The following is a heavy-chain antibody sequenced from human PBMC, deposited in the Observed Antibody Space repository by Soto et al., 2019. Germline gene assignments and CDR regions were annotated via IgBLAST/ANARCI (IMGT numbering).Heavy chain of an antibody. CDR1: GFTFSSYG. CDR3: ARDPPYSSSSTHYYYYGMDV. CDR2: IWYDGSNK. J-gene: IGHJ6*02. D-gene: IGHD6-6*01. Sequence: GSLRLSCAASGFTFSSYGMHWVRQAPGKGLEWVAVIWYDGSNKYYADSVKGRFTISRDNSKNTLYLQMNSLRAEDTAVYYCARDPPYSSSSTHYYYYGMDVWGRGTTVTVSS. V-gene: IGHV3-33*01.